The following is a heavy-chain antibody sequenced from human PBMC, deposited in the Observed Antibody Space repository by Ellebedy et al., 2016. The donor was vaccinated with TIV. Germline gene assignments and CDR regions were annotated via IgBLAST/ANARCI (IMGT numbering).Heavy chain of an antibody. Sequence: GESLKISCAASGFTVSPNYMSWVRQAPGKGLEWVSVIYTGGTKLYADSVKGRFTISRDNSKNTVYLQMNSLRAEDTAVYYCARGRGYFHQGLNFDLWGQGTLVTVSS. CDR1: GFTVSPNY. V-gene: IGHV3-53*01. CDR3: ARGRGYFHQGLNFDL. D-gene: IGHD6-25*01. J-gene: IGHJ4*02. CDR2: IYTGGTK.